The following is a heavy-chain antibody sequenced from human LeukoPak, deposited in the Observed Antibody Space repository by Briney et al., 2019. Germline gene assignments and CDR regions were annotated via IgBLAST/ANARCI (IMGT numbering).Heavy chain of an antibody. CDR3: AREYGSYGPGDY. CDR1: GFTFSSYE. D-gene: IGHD1-26*01. Sequence: GGSLRLSCAASGFTFSSYEMNWVRQAPGKGLEWVSYISSSGSTIYYADSVKGRFTISRDNAKNSLYLQMNSLRAEDTAVYYCAREYGSYGPGDYWGQGTLVTVSS. J-gene: IGHJ4*02. V-gene: IGHV3-48*03. CDR2: ISSSGSTI.